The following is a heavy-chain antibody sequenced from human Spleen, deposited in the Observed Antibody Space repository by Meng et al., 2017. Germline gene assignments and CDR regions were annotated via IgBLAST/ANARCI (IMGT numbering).Heavy chain of an antibody. CDR2: ISYDGSNK. CDR3: ARGAVASKVDHELDY. CDR1: GFTFSRYA. V-gene: IGHV3-30*04. Sequence: GESLKISCAASGFTFSRYAMHWVRQAPGKGLEWVAIISYDGSNKYYADSVKGRFTISRDSSKNTLYLQMNSLRPEDTAVYYCARGAVASKVDHELDYWGQGTLVTVSS. D-gene: IGHD6-19*01. J-gene: IGHJ4*02.